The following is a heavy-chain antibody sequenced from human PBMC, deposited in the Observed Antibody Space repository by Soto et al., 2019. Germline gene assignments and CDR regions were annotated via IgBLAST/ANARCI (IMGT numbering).Heavy chain of an antibody. CDR3: AQGTLAWLPDSYYFDY. V-gene: IGHV3-23*01. Sequence: GGSLRLSCAASGFTFSGYAMSWVRRAPGKGLEWVSAISGSGDSTYYADSVKGRFTISRDNSKNTLYLQMNSLRAEDTAVYYCAQGTLAWLPDSYYFDYWGQGTLVTVSS. CDR1: GFTFSGYA. CDR2: ISGSGDST. D-gene: IGHD5-18*01. J-gene: IGHJ4*02.